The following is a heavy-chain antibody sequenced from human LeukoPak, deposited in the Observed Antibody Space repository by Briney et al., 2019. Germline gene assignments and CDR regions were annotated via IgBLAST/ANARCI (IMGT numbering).Heavy chain of an antibody. Sequence: KPSETLSLTCTVSGGSISSSSYYWGWIRQPPGKGLEWIGSIYYSGSTYYNPSLKSRVTISVDTSKNQFSLKLSSVTAADTAVYYCARGYYDSSGYSFDYWGQGTLVTVSS. V-gene: IGHV4-39*01. D-gene: IGHD3-22*01. CDR2: IYYSGST. CDR1: GGSISSSSYY. J-gene: IGHJ4*02. CDR3: ARGYYDSSGYSFDY.